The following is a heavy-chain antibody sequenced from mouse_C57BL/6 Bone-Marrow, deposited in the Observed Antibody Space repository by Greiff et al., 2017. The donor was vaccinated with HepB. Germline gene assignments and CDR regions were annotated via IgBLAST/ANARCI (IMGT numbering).Heavy chain of an antibody. CDR1: GYTFTDYY. CDR2: INPNNGGT. CDR3: ARALLWLRRGFAY. Sequence: VQLQQSGPELVKPGASVKIPCKASGYTFTDYYMDWVKQSHGKSLDWIGDINPNNGGTIYNQKFKGKATLTVDKSSSTAYMELRSLTSEDTAVYYCARALLWLRRGFAYWGQGTLVTVSA. D-gene: IGHD2-9*01. J-gene: IGHJ3*01. V-gene: IGHV1-18*01.